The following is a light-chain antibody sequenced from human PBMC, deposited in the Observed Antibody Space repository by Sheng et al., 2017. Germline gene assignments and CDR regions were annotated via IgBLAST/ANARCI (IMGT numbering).Light chain of an antibody. Sequence: QSVLTQPPSVSAAPGQTVTISCSGGDSNVEINFVSWYQHLPGTAPKLLIYEDDKRPSGIPDRFSASKSGTSATLAITALQTGDEADYYCGTWDSSLRAGGLFGTGTKVIVV. V-gene: IGLV1-51*02. CDR3: GTWDSSLRAGGL. CDR2: EDD. J-gene: IGLJ1*01. CDR1: DSNVEINF.